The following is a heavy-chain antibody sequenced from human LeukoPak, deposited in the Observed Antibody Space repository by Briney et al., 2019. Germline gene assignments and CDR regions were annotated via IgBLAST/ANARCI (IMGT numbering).Heavy chain of an antibody. D-gene: IGHD5/OR15-5a*01. CDR3: ARGGLRTVRSSAFDI. Sequence: GGSLRLSCAASGFTSSSYSMNWVRQAPGKGLEWVSYISSSSSTIYYADSVKGRFTISRDNAKNSLYLQMNSLRAEDTAVYYCARGGLRTVRSSAFDIWGQGTMVTVSS. J-gene: IGHJ3*02. CDR2: ISSSSSTI. CDR1: GFTSSSYS. V-gene: IGHV3-48*01.